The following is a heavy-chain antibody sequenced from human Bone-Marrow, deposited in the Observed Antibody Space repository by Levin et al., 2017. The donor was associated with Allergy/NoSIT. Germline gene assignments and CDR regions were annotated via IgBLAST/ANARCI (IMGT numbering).Heavy chain of an antibody. CDR2: IKTKTGGETT. D-gene: IGHD1/OR15-1a*01. J-gene: IGHJ4*02. V-gene: IGHV3-15*01. Sequence: GESLKISCVASGFTFSNAWMSWVRQAPGKGLEWVGRIKTKTGGETTDYAAPVKGRFTISRDDSKNTLYLQMNSLKTEDTGMYYCATDGYDWNNGTFDYWGQGTLVTVSS. CDR1: GFTFSNAW. CDR3: ATDGYDWNNGTFDY.